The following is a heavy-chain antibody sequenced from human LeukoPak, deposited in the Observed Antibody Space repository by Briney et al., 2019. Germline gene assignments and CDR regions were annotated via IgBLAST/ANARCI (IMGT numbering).Heavy chain of an antibody. J-gene: IGHJ4*02. V-gene: IGHV3-7*03. CDR2: IKQDGSEK. D-gene: IGHD2-15*01. CDR3: ARVRVGVAATPLEY. CDR1: GFTFSSYW. Sequence: GGSLRLSCAASGFTFSSYWMSWVRQAPGKGLEWVANIKQDGSEKYYVDSVKGRFTISRDNAKNSLYLQMNSLRAEDTAVYYCARVRVGVAATPLEYWGQGTLVTASS.